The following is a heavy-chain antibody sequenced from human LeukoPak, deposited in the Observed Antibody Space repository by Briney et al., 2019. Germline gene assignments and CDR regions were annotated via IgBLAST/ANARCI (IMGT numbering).Heavy chain of an antibody. Sequence: ASVKVSCKASGYTFTGYYIHWVRQAPGQGLEWMGWINPNSGGTNYAQKFQGRVTMTRDTSISTAYMELSRLRSDDTAVYYCAREGLLWFGELPTGGSRFDPWGQGTLVTVSS. J-gene: IGHJ5*02. CDR1: GYTFTGYY. CDR2: INPNSGGT. D-gene: IGHD3-10*01. V-gene: IGHV1-2*02. CDR3: AREGLLWFGELPTGGSRFDP.